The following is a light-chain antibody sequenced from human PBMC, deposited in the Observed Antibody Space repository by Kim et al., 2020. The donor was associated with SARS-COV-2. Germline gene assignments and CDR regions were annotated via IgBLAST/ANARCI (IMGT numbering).Light chain of an antibody. CDR3: QQYGSPLT. J-gene: IGKJ4*01. CDR2: GAS. CDR1: QSVSSSY. Sequence: LSPGERATLSCRARQSVSSSYLAWYQQKPDQAPRLLIYGASSRATGIPDRFSGSGSGTDFTLTISRLEPEDFAVYYWQQYGSPLTFGGGTKVDIK. V-gene: IGKV3-20*01.